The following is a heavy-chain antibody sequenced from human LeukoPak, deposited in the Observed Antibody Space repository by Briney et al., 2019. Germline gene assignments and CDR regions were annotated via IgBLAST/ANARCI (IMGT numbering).Heavy chain of an antibody. CDR3: ARAGWLQYYYFDY. D-gene: IGHD5-24*01. CDR2: INPNSGDT. Sequence: ASVKVSCKASGYTFTGYYMNWVRQAPGQGLEWMGWINPNSGDTNSAQKFQGRVTMTRDTSISTAYMELSRLTSDDTAVYYCARAGWLQYYYFDYWGQGTLVTVSS. J-gene: IGHJ4*02. V-gene: IGHV1-2*02. CDR1: GYTFTGYY.